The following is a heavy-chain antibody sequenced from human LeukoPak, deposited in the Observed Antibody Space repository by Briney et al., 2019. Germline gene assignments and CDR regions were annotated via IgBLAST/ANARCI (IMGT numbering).Heavy chain of an antibody. Sequence: PSETLSLTCTVSGGSISSGDYYWSWIRQPPGKGPEWIGYIYYSGSTYYNPSLKSRVTISVDTSKNQFSLKLSSVTAADTAVYYCARDKNRSGYSYEVGYWGQGTLVTVSS. CDR3: ARDKNRSGYSYEVGY. V-gene: IGHV4-30-4*01. D-gene: IGHD5-18*01. CDR2: IYYSGST. J-gene: IGHJ4*02. CDR1: GGSISSGDYY.